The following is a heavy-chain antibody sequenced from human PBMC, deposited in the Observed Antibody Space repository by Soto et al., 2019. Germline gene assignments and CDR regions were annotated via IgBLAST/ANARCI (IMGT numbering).Heavy chain of an antibody. Sequence: QVQLVESGGAVVQPGRSLRLSCAASGFTFSSYGMHWVGQAPGKGLEWVAVISYDGSNKYYADSVKGRFTISRDNSKNTLYLQMNSLRAEDTAVYYCAKDYDYYGSGSVDPRGQGTLVTISS. D-gene: IGHD3-10*01. J-gene: IGHJ5*02. CDR3: AKDYDYYGSGSVDP. CDR1: GFTFSSYG. V-gene: IGHV3-30*18. CDR2: ISYDGSNK.